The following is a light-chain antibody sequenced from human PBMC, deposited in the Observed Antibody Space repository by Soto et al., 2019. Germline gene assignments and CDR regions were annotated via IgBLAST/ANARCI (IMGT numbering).Light chain of an antibody. CDR3: QQYNNGPPWT. J-gene: IGKJ1*01. Sequence: DIQKTQSPSSVSTSVGDRVTITCRASQSISSYLNWYQQKPGKATKLLIYAASSLQSGVPSRFSGSGSGTEFTLTISSLQSEDFAVYYCQQYNNGPPWTFGQGTKVDIK. CDR1: QSISSY. CDR2: AAS. V-gene: IGKV1-39*01.